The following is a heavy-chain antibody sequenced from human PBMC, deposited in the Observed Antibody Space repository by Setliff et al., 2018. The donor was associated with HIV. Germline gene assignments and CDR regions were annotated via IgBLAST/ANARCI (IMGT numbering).Heavy chain of an antibody. V-gene: IGHV1-69*13. D-gene: IGHD3-22*01. CDR2: IIPIFGIP. Sequence: SVKVSCKASGGTFIRYAFNWVRQAPGQGLEWMGVIIPIFGIPSYAQRFQDRVTITADESTNTAYMELSSLRSEDTAVYYCAIVTELDYYGGSGPTHLLFDSWGQGTLVTVSS. CDR1: GGTFIRYA. CDR3: AIVTELDYYGGSGPTHLLFDS. J-gene: IGHJ4*02.